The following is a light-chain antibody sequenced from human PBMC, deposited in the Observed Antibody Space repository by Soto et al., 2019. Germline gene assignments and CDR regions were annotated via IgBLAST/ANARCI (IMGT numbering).Light chain of an antibody. CDR3: RQPYT. Sequence: EIVLTQSPATLSLSPGERATLSCRASQSVSSYLAWYQQKPGQAPRLLIYDASNRATGIPARFSGSGSGTAFTLPISSLVPEDFAVYYCRQPYTFGQGTKLEIK. CDR2: DAS. CDR1: QSVSSY. J-gene: IGKJ2*01. V-gene: IGKV3-11*01.